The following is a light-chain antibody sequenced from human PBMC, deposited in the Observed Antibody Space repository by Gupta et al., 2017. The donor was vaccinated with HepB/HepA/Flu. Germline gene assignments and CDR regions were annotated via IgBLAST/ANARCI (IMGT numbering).Light chain of an antibody. J-gene: IGLJ1*01. Sequence: DVLTQPPSVSVAPGGTASIACGGNNSGSQRVHWYQQRPGQAPLLVMYFDSDRPSGIPGRFSASYSGNTATLTITQGEAEDEADYYCQVEDNNGNYVFGSGTKVTVL. CDR2: FDS. CDR3: QVEDNNGNYV. V-gene: IGLV3-21*04. CDR1: NSGSQR.